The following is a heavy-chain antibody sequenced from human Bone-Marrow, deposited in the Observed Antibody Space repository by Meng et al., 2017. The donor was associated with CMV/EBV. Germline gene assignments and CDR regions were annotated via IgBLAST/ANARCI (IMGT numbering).Heavy chain of an antibody. D-gene: IGHD2-2*01. V-gene: IGHV4-39*07. J-gene: IGHJ5*02. Sequence: SETLSLTCTVSGGSISSSSYYWGWIRQPPGKGLEWIGSIYYSGSTYYNPSLKSRVTISVDTSKNQFSRKLSSVTAADTAVYYCAREMGRGYCSSTSCNNWFDPWGQGTLITVSS. CDR1: GGSISSSSYY. CDR2: IYYSGST. CDR3: AREMGRGYCSSTSCNNWFDP.